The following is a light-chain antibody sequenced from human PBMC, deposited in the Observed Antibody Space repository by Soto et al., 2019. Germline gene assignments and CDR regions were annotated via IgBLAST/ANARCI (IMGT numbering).Light chain of an antibody. V-gene: IGKV1-6*01. CDR2: AAS. CDR3: LQDYNLPRT. CDR1: HEFGQE. J-gene: IGKJ1*01. Sequence: IKMTHSPSSLSASVGDRVIITCRASHEFGQELGWYHQKPGHAPKLLIFAASTLYSGVPPRFSGSGSGTLFTLTISSLDPEDFATYFCLQDYNLPRTFGQGTTVEI.